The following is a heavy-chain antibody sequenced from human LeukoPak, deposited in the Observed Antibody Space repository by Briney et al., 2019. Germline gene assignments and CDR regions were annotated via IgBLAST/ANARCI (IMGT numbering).Heavy chain of an antibody. CDR2: INHSGST. CDR3: ARDEWLRSLDY. J-gene: IGHJ4*02. D-gene: IGHD5-12*01. Sequence: SETLSLTCAVYGGSFSDYSWTWIRQPPGKGLEWIGEINHSGSTNYNPSLKSRVTISVDTSKNQFSLKLSSVTAADTAVYYCARDEWLRSLDYWGQGTLVTVSS. V-gene: IGHV4-34*01. CDR1: GGSFSDYS.